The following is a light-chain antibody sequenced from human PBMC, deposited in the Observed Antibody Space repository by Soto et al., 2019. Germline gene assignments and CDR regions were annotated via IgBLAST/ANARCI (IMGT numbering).Light chain of an antibody. CDR3: QQYDNLPLT. J-gene: IGKJ4*01. Sequence: DIQMTQTPSSLSASVGDRVTITCRASQDINNYLDWYQVKPGKAPKLLIYDATNLETGVPSRFSGSGSGTDFTFTISSLQPEDIATYYCQQYDNLPLTFGGRAKVDI. CDR2: DAT. V-gene: IGKV1-33*01. CDR1: QDINNY.